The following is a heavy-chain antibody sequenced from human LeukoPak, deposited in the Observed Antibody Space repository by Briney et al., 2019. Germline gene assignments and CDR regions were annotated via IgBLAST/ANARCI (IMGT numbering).Heavy chain of an antibody. Sequence: PSETLSPTCTVSGGSISSGDYYWSWIRQPPGKGLEWIGYIYYSGSTYYNPSLKSRVTISVDTSKNQFSLKLSSVTAADTAVYYCARGYCSSTSCYFDYWGQGTLVTVSS. J-gene: IGHJ4*02. CDR3: ARGYCSSTSCYFDY. V-gene: IGHV4-30-4*08. CDR2: IYYSGST. D-gene: IGHD2-2*01. CDR1: GGSISSGDYY.